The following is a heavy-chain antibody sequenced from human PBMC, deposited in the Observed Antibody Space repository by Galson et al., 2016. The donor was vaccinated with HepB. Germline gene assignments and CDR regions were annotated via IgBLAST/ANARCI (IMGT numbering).Heavy chain of an antibody. CDR1: GFPFSSYW. CDR2: IKQAGSVE. Sequence: SLRLSCAASGFPFSSYWMSWVRQTPGKGLEWVAGIKQAGSVEHYVEFLRGRFTISRDNARNSLFLQMNSLRAEDTAVYYCTREMNYSFDHWGQGTLVTISS. D-gene: IGHD1-7*01. V-gene: IGHV3-7*01. CDR3: TREMNYSFDH. J-gene: IGHJ4*02.